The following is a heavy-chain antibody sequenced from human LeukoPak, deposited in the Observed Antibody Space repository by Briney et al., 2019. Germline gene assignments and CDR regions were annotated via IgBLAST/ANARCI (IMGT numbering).Heavy chain of an antibody. V-gene: IGHV3-21*04. CDR3: AKDQLLWFGELSAGGWFDP. Sequence: GGSLRLSCAASGFTFSSYSMNWVRQAPGKGLEWVSSISSSSSYIYYADSVKGRFTISRDNAKNTLYLQMNSLRAEDTAVYYCAKDQLLWFGELSAGGWFDPWGQGTLVTVSS. D-gene: IGHD3-10*01. CDR2: ISSSSSYI. CDR1: GFTFSSYS. J-gene: IGHJ5*02.